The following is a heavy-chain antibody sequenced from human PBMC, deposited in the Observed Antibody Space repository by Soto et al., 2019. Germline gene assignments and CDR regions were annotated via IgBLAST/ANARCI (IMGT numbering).Heavy chain of an antibody. CDR2: IWYDGSNK. Sequence: GGSLRLSCAASGFTFSSYGMHWVRQAPGKGLEWVAVIWYDGSNKYYADSVKGRFTISRDNSKNTLYLQMSSLRAEDTAVYYCARVRSSGWSHYYYGMDVWGQGTTVTVSS. CDR3: ARVRSSGWSHYYYGMDV. J-gene: IGHJ6*02. D-gene: IGHD6-19*01. V-gene: IGHV3-33*01. CDR1: GFTFSSYG.